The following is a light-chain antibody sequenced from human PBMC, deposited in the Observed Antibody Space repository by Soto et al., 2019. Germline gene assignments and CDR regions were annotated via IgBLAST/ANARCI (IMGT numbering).Light chain of an antibody. V-gene: IGKV1-33*01. Sequence: DIQMTQSPSSLSASVGDRVTITCQASQDMSNYLNWYQQKPGKAPKLLIYDASNLETGVPSRFSGSGSGTDFTFTISSLQPEDIATYYCQQYDNLLTFGPRTKVDIK. CDR2: DAS. J-gene: IGKJ3*01. CDR1: QDMSNY. CDR3: QQYDNLLT.